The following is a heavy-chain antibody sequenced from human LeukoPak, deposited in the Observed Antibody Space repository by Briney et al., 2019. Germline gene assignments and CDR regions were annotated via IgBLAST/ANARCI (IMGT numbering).Heavy chain of an antibody. Sequence: PGGSLRLSCAASGFTFSSYGMHWVRQAPGKGLEWVSSISSRSSYIYYADSVKGRFTISRDDAKNSLNLQMNSLRAEDTAVYYCARVLAAAGTLHFDHWGQGVLVSVSS. J-gene: IGHJ4*02. V-gene: IGHV3-21*01. CDR2: ISSRSSYI. CDR1: GFTFSSYG. D-gene: IGHD6-13*01. CDR3: ARVLAAAGTLHFDH.